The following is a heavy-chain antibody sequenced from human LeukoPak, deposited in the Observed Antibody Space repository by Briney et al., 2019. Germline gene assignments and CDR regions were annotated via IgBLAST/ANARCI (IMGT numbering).Heavy chain of an antibody. Sequence: ASVKVSCKVSGYTLTELSMHWVRQAPGKGLEWMGGFDPEDGETIYAQKFQGRVTMTEDTSTDTAYMELSSVTAADTAVYYCARVFGHYDILTGYPWTSDYWGQGTLVTVSS. D-gene: IGHD3-9*01. CDR2: FDPEDGET. V-gene: IGHV1-24*01. CDR1: GYTLTELS. J-gene: IGHJ4*02. CDR3: ARVFGHYDILTGYPWTSDY.